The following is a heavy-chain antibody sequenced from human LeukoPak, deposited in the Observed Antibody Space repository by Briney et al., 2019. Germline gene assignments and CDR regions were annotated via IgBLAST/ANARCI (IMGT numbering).Heavy chain of an antibody. J-gene: IGHJ6*03. V-gene: IGHV1-2*02. CDR2: INPNSGGT. D-gene: IGHD3-10*01. CDR1: GYTFTGYY. CDR3: AVYGSGNSYYYHYMDV. Sequence: ASVKVSCKASGYTFTGYYMHWVRQAPGQGLEWMGWINPNSGGTNYAQKFQGRATMTRDTSISTAYMELSRLRSDDTAVYYCAVYGSGNSYYYHYMDVWGKGTTVTVSS.